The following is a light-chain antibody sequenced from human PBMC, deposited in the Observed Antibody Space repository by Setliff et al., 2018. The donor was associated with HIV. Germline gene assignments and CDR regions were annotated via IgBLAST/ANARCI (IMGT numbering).Light chain of an antibody. Sequence: QSALTQPASVSGSPGQSTTISCTGTRSDVGTYNYVSWYQQHPGKAPKLIIYDVSKRPSGVSNRFSGSKSGNTASLTISGLQAEDEADYYCSSYTSSSTYVFGTATKVTVL. J-gene: IGLJ1*01. CDR1: RSDVGTYNY. CDR2: DVS. CDR3: SSYTSSSTYV. V-gene: IGLV2-14*03.